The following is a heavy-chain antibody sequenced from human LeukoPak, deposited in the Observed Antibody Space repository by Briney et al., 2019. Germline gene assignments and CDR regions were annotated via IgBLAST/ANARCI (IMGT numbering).Heavy chain of an antibody. Sequence: PGGSLRLSCAASGFTVSSNYMSWVRQPPGKGLEWIGEIYHSGSTNYNPSLKSRVTISVDKSKNQFSLKLSSVTAADTAVYYCARVGLVRGALDYWGQGTLVTVSS. V-gene: IGHV4-4*02. D-gene: IGHD3-10*01. CDR1: GFTVSSNY. J-gene: IGHJ4*02. CDR3: ARVGLVRGALDY. CDR2: IYHSGST.